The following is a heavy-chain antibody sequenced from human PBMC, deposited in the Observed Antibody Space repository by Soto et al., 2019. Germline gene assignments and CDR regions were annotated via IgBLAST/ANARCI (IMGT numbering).Heavy chain of an antibody. Sequence: GGSLRLSCAASGFTFSFYAMHWVRQAPGKGLEWVAVISYNGRNKHYVDSVKGRFTISRDNSQDTLYLQMDSLRPDDTAVYYCARQAKIGDRSQFYFDSWGQGTLVTVS. CDR3: ARQAKIGDRSQFYFDS. D-gene: IGHD3-16*01. CDR2: ISYNGRNK. CDR1: GFTFSFYA. V-gene: IGHV3-30*04. J-gene: IGHJ4*02.